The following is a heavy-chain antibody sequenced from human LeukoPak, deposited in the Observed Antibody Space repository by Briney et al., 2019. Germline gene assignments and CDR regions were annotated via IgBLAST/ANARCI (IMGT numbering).Heavy chain of an antibody. CDR3: AELGITMIGGV. V-gene: IGHV3-7*01. J-gene: IGHJ6*04. CDR2: IKQDGSEK. D-gene: IGHD3-10*02. Sequence: GGSLRLSCAASGFTFNTYCMSWVRQAPGKGLEWVANIKQDGSEKYYVDSVKGRFTISRDNAKNSLNLQMNSLRAEDTAVYYCAELGITMIGGVWGKGTTVTISS. CDR1: GFTFNTYC.